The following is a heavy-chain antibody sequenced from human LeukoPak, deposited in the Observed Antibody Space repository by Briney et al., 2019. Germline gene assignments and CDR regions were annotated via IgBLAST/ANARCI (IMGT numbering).Heavy chain of an antibody. J-gene: IGHJ4*02. CDR2: ISAYNGNT. V-gene: IGHV1-18*01. Sequence: ASVKVSCKASGYTFTSYGISWVRQAPGQGLEWMGWISAYNGNTNYAQKLQGRVTMTTDTSTSTAYMELRSLRSDDTAVYYCARATLLDCSSTSCSFDYWGQGTLVTVHS. CDR1: GYTFTSYG. CDR3: ARATLLDCSSTSCSFDY. D-gene: IGHD2-2*01.